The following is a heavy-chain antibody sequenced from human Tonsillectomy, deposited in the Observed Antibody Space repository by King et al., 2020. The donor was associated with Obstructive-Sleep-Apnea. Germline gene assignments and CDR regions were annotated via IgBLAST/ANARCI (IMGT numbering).Heavy chain of an antibody. D-gene: IGHD1-26*01. CDR1: GYTFTSYG. CDR3: AVGAWELVGGYYYYYGMDV. V-gene: IGHV1-18*04. CDR2: ISAYNGNT. Sequence: QLVQSGAEVKKPGASVKVSCKASGYTFTSYGISWVRQAPGQGLEWMGWISAYNGNTNYAQKLQGRVTMTTDTSTSTAYMELRSLRSDDTAVYYCAVGAWELVGGYYYYYGMDVWGHGTTVTVSS. J-gene: IGHJ6*02.